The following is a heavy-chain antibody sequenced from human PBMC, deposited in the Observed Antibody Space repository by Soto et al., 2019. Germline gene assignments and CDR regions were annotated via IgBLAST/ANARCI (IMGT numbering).Heavy chain of an antibody. CDR3: AKRYDSSGYYPLWAFDI. Sequence: QVQLVESGGGLVKPGGSLRLSCAASGFTFSDYYMSWIRQAPGKGLEWVLYISSSGSTIYYADSVKGRFTISRDNAKNSLYLQMNSLRAEDTAVYYCAKRYDSSGYYPLWAFDIWGQGTMVTVSS. V-gene: IGHV3-11*01. J-gene: IGHJ3*02. CDR2: ISSSGSTI. CDR1: GFTFSDYY. D-gene: IGHD3-22*01.